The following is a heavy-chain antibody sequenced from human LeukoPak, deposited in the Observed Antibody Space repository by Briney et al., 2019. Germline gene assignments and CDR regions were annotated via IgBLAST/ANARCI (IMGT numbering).Heavy chain of an antibody. CDR2: IYLGDFGI. J-gene: IGHJ4*02. CDR1: GYSFANYW. V-gene: IGHV5-51*01. Sequence: GESLKISGKGSGYSFANYWIGWVRQMPGKGLEWMGIIYLGDFGIRYSPSFQGQVTISADKSISTVYLQWSSLKASDTAMYYCARNSGTENNFDYWGQGTLVTVSS. D-gene: IGHD1-26*01. CDR3: ARNSGTENNFDY.